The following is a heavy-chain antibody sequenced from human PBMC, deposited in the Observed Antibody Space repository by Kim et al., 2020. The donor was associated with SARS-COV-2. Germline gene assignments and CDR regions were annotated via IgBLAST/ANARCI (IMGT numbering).Heavy chain of an antibody. Sequence: GGSLRLSCAASGFTVSSNYMSWVRQAPGKGLEWVSVIYSGGSTYYADSVKGRFTISRDNSKNTLYLQMNSLRAEDTAVYYCARDIRRYFDSYGMDVWGQGTTVTVSS. D-gene: IGHD3-9*01. CDR3: ARDIRRYFDSYGMDV. J-gene: IGHJ6*02. CDR1: GFTVSSNY. CDR2: IYSGGST. V-gene: IGHV3-53*01.